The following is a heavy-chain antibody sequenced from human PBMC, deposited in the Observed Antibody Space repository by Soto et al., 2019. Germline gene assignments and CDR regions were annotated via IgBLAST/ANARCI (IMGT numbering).Heavy chain of an antibody. D-gene: IGHD4-17*01. CDR1: GGSISSGGYY. CDR3: ARKATVTTCFDY. V-gene: IGHV4-31*03. CDR2: IYYSGST. Sequence: QVQLQESGPGLVKPSQTLSLTCTVSGGSISSGGYYWSWIRQHPGKGLEWIGYIYYSGSTYYNPSLKSRVXLXVXXSKNQFSLKLSSVTAADTAVYSCARKATVTTCFDYWGQGTLVTVSS. J-gene: IGHJ4*02.